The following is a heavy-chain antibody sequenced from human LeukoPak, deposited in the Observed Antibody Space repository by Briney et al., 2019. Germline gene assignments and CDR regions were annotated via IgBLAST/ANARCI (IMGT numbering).Heavy chain of an antibody. CDR1: GGSISSSDYY. CDR2: IYYSGST. Sequence: SETLSLTCTVSGGSISSSDYYWGWIRQPPGKGLEWIGTIYYSGSTYYNPSLKSRVTIFVDTSKNQFSLKLNSVTAADTAVYYGARNSRGLDYWGQGTLVTVSS. J-gene: IGHJ4*02. V-gene: IGHV4-39*01. CDR3: ARNSRGLDY. D-gene: IGHD6-19*01.